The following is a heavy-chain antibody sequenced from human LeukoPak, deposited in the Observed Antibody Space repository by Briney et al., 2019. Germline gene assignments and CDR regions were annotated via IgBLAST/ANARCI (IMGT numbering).Heavy chain of an antibody. CDR3: ERDRGEGTDY. D-gene: IGHD3-16*01. Sequence: GGSLRLSCAASGSSVSSNYMTWVRQAPGKVLDWVSVIFAGGNTYYGDSVKGRFTISRDDSKNTLYLQMNSLRVEDTAIYYCERDRGEGTDYWGQGTLVTVSS. J-gene: IGHJ4*02. CDR2: IFAGGNT. V-gene: IGHV3-53*01. CDR1: GSSVSSNY.